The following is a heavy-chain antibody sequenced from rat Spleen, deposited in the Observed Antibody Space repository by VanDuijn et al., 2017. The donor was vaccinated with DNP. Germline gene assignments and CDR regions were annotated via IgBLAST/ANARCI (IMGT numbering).Heavy chain of an antibody. CDR3: AIQLGVFDD. CDR1: GFSITNNFK. Sequence: EVLLQESGPGLVKPSQSLSLTCSVSGFSITNNFKWSWIRKFPGNKLEWMGYVTNAGSTHYNPSLRSRISITTDTSKNQFFLQVNSVDTEDTATYYCAIQLGVFDDWDQGVMVTVSS. D-gene: IGHD5-1*01. V-gene: IGHV3-3*01. CDR2: VTNAGST. J-gene: IGHJ2*01.